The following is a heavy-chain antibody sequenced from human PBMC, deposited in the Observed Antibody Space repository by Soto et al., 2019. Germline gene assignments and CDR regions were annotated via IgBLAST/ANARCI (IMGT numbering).Heavy chain of an antibody. CDR2: ISGSGGST. CDR1: GFTFSSYT. Sequence: EVQLLESGGDLVQPGGSLRLSCAASGFTFSSYTMSWVRQAPGKGLEWVSGISGSGGSTDYADSVRGRFSISRDNSKNMLYLKVDSLRSEYTAVYYCARRAGAGKWYFDLWGRGTLVTVSS. CDR3: ARRAGAGKWYFDL. V-gene: IGHV3-23*01. J-gene: IGHJ2*01. D-gene: IGHD6-19*01.